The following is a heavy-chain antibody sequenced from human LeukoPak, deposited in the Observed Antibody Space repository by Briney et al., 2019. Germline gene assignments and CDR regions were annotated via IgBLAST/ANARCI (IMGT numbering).Heavy chain of an antibody. J-gene: IGHJ6*03. CDR3: ARGSSMVRGVIIRHCYYYMDV. V-gene: IGHV4-59*01. D-gene: IGHD3-10*01. CDR1: GGSISSYY. Sequence: PSETLSLTCTVSGGSISSYYWSWIRQPPGKGLEWIGYIYYSGSTNYNPSLKSRVTISVDTSKNQFSLKLSSVTAADTAVYYCARGSSMVRGVIIRHCYYYMDVWGKGTTVTVSS. CDR2: IYYSGST.